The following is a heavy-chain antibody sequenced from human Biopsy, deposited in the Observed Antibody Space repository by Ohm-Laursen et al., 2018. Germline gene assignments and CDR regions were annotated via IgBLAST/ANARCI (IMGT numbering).Heavy chain of an antibody. J-gene: IGHJ5*02. Sequence: TLSLTCTVSGVYISHYYWTWIRQPAGQGLEWIGRIYITGETDYNPSLKSRVTMSVDSSKKQFSLKLKSVTAADTAIYYCARAPPLIRGVVESWFDPWGQGILVTVSS. CDR1: GVYISHYY. V-gene: IGHV4-4*07. CDR3: ARAPPLIRGVVESWFDP. CDR2: IYITGET. D-gene: IGHD3-10*01.